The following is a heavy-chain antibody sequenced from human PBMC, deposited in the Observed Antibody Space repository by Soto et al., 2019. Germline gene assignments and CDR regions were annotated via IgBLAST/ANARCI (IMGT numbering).Heavy chain of an antibody. D-gene: IGHD6-25*01. V-gene: IGHV4-31*03. CDR2: IHNSGTT. J-gene: IGHJ4*02. CDR1: GGSITNDDYY. Sequence: QVQLQESGPGLVKPSQTLSLTCTVSGGSITNDDYYWNWIRQLPGKGLEWIGYIHNSGTTDYNPSLKSRVTISVDTSKSQFSLKLSSVTAADTAVYFCARQKQRLSPFDDWGQGTLVTVSS. CDR3: ARQKQRLSPFDD.